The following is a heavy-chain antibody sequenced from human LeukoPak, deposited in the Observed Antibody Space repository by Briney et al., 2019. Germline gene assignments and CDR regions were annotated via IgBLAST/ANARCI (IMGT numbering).Heavy chain of an antibody. Sequence: SVKVSCKASGFTFTSSAMQWVRQARGQRLEWIGWIVAGSGNTNYAQKFQERVTITRDMSTSTTYMELSSLRTEDTAVYYCAAADNYYDSSGYPLYAFDIWGQGTMVTVSS. V-gene: IGHV1-58*02. CDR2: IVAGSGNT. D-gene: IGHD3-22*01. J-gene: IGHJ3*02. CDR1: GFTFTSSA. CDR3: AAADNYYDSSGYPLYAFDI.